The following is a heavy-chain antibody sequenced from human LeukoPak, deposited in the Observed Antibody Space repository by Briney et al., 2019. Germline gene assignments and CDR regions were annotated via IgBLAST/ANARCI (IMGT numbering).Heavy chain of an antibody. V-gene: IGHV1-18*01. CDR1: GYTFTSYG. J-gene: IGHJ5*02. D-gene: IGHD2-2*02. CDR2: INAYNGNT. Sequence: ASVKVSCMASGYTFTSYGISWMRQAPGQGLEWMGWINAYNGNTNYAQKLQGRVTMTTDTSTSTAYMELRSLRTDDTAVYYCARGAIVVVPAAIGWFDPWGQGTLVTVSS. CDR3: ARGAIVVVPAAIGWFDP.